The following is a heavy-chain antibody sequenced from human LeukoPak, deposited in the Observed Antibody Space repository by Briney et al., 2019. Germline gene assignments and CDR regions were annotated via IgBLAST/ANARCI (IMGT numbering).Heavy chain of an antibody. D-gene: IGHD5-12*01. CDR3: AKGAATMGDC. J-gene: IGHJ4*02. V-gene: IGHV3-48*01. CDR1: GFTFSSYI. CDR2: ISSRSGTT. Sequence: PGGSLRLSCAVSGFTFSSYIMNWVRQAPGKGLEWVSYISSRSGTTYYADSVKGRFTISRDNAKNSLYLQMNSLRGEDTAVYYCAKGAATMGDCWGQGILVTVS.